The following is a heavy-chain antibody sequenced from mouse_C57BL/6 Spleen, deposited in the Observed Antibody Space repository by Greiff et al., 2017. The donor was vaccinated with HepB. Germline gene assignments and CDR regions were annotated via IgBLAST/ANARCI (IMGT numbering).Heavy chain of an antibody. J-gene: IGHJ4*01. CDR3: ARGQLRPYAMDY. CDR1: GYTFTSYW. Sequence: QVHVKQPGAELVKPGASVKLSCKASGYTFTSYWMHWVKQRPGQGLEWIGMIHPNSGSTNYNEKFKSKATLTVDKSSSTAYMQLSSLTSEDSAVYYCARGQLRPYAMDYWGQGTSVTVSS. V-gene: IGHV1-64*01. CDR2: IHPNSGST. D-gene: IGHD3-2*02.